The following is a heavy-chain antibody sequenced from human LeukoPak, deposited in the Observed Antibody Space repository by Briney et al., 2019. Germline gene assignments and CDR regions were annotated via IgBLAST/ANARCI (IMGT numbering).Heavy chain of an antibody. CDR2: ISWNSGSI. V-gene: IGHV3-9*01. CDR1: GFTFDDYA. D-gene: IGHD3-22*01. Sequence: PGGSLRLPCAASGFTFDDYAMHWVRQAPGKGLEWVSGISWNSGSIGYADSVKGQFTISRDNAKNSLYLQMNSLRAEDTALYYCAKVYSSRGSSGYFYYFDYWGQGTLVTVSS. J-gene: IGHJ4*02. CDR3: AKVYSSRGSSGYFYYFDY.